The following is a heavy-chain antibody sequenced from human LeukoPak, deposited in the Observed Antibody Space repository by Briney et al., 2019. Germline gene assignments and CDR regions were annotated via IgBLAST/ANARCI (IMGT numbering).Heavy chain of an antibody. V-gene: IGHV1-18*01. D-gene: IGHD1-26*01. CDR2: ISAHYDNT. J-gene: IGHJ4*02. CDR3: AKMRDYSGSFWPETPYFDY. Sequence: ASVKVSCKASGYTFTSFGISWVRQAPGQGLEWMGWISAHYDNTNYAQKLQGRVTMTTDTSTSTAYMELRSLRSEDTAVYYCAKMRDYSGSFWPETPYFDYWGQGTLVTVSS. CDR1: GYTFTSFG.